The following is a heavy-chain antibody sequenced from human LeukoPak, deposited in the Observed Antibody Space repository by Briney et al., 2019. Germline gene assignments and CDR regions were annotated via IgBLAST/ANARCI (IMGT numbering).Heavy chain of an antibody. V-gene: IGHV4-59*01. J-gene: IGHJ4*02. CDR1: GGSISRYY. CDR3: ARGDFWSGAPTD. Sequence: PSETLSLTCTVSGGSISRYYWSWIRQPPGPGLEWIGYIYYTGRADYNPSLKSRVSMSVDTSKNQFSLRVNSMTAADTAVYYCARGDFWSGAPTDWGQGTLVTVSS. CDR2: IYYTGRA. D-gene: IGHD3-3*01.